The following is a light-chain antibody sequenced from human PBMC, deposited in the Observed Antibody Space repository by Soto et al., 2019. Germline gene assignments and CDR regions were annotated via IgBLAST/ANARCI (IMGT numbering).Light chain of an antibody. CDR1: QSVVYSSNNKNY. J-gene: IGKJ1*01. CDR2: WAS. Sequence: DIVMTQSPDSLAVSLGERATINCKSSQSVVYSSNNKNYLAWYQQKPGQPPKLLIYWASTRESRVPDRFSGSGSGTDFTLTISSLQAEDVAVYYCQQYYSTPRTFGQGTKVEIK. CDR3: QQYYSTPRT. V-gene: IGKV4-1*01.